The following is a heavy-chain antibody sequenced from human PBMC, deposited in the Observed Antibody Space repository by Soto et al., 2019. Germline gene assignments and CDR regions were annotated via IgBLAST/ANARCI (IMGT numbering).Heavy chain of an antibody. D-gene: IGHD2-2*01. V-gene: IGHV1-3*01. Sequence: QVQLVQSGVEVKKPGASVKVSCKASGYTFTSYAMHWVRQAPGQRLEWMGWINAGNGNTKYSQKFQGRVTITRDTSASTAYMELSSLRSEDTAVYYCARDWCSSTSCYRGGSDYYGMDVWGQGTTVTVSS. CDR1: GYTFTSYA. J-gene: IGHJ6*02. CDR3: ARDWCSSTSCYRGGSDYYGMDV. CDR2: INAGNGNT.